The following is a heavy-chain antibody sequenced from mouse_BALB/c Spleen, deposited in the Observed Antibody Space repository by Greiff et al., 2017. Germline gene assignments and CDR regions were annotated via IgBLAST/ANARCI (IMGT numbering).Heavy chain of an antibody. J-gene: IGHJ4*01. CDR1: GFSLTGYG. CDR3: SRDRNYENAMDY. D-gene: IGHD1-1*01. CDR2: IWGDGST. V-gene: IGHV2-6-7*01. Sequence: QVQLKQSGPGLVAPSQSLSITCTVSGFSLTGYGVNWVRQPPGKGLEWLGMIWGDGSTDYNSDIKSRLSISKDNSKSQVFLKMNSRQTDDTARDYCSRDRNYENAMDYWGQGTSVTVSS.